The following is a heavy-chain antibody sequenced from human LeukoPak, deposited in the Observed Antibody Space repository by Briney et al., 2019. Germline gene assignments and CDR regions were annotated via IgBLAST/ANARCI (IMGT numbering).Heavy chain of an antibody. V-gene: IGHV3-23*01. J-gene: IGHJ4*02. D-gene: IGHD5-18*01. CDR2: ISGSGGST. CDR3: AKDSGYSYGYVDY. Sequence: GSLRLSCAASGFTFSSYAMSWVRQAPGKGLERVSAISGSGGSTYYADSVKGRFTISRDNSKNTPYLQMNSLRAEDTAVYYCAKDSGYSYGYVDYWGQGTLVTVSS. CDR1: GFTFSSYA.